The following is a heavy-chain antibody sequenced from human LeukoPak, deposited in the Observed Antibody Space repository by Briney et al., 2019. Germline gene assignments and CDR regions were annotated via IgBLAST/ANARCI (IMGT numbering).Heavy chain of an antibody. CDR2: ISHSGST. CDR3: ARARAEEYYYDGAFDI. V-gene: IGHV4-38-2*02. Sequence: SETLSLTCTVSGYSISSGYYWGWIRQPPGKGLEWIGSISHSGSTYYNPSLKSRVTISVDTSKNQFSLKLSSVTAADTAVYYCARARAEEYYYDGAFDIRGQGTMVTVSS. J-gene: IGHJ3*02. CDR1: GYSISSGYY. D-gene: IGHD3-22*01.